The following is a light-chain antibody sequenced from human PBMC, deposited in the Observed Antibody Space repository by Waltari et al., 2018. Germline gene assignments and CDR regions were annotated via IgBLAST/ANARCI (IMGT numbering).Light chain of an antibody. J-gene: IGLJ1*01. CDR1: TSDIGDYYY. Sequence: QSALTQPASVSGSPGQSITISCTGTTSDIGDYYYVSWYQQFPGKAPKLRIYDVTKRPPGVPSRFSGSKSGNTASLTISGLQAEDEGDYYCCSFRGGDSFVFGTGTRVTVV. CDR2: DVT. V-gene: IGLV2-14*03. CDR3: CSFRGGDSFV.